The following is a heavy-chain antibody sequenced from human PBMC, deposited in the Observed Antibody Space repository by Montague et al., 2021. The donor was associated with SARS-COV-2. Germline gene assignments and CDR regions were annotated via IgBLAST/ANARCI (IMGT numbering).Heavy chain of an antibody. CDR3: VPPYNGNWYYFDY. Sequence: SETLSLTCSVSGGSFSSGYSYWGWLRQAPGKGLDWIGDLHYAGSAYYNLSLRSRVTISADTSKNQFSLKLNSVTAADTAVYYCVPPYNGNWYYFDYWGQGTLVTVSS. J-gene: IGHJ4*02. CDR1: GGSFSSGYSY. D-gene: IGHD6-13*01. CDR2: LHYAGSA. V-gene: IGHV4-39*01.